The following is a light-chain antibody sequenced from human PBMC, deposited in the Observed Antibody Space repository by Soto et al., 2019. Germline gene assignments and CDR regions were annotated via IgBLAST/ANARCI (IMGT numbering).Light chain of an antibody. Sequence: EIVLTQSPGTLSVSPWERATLSCRASQSVSSSYLGWYQQKPGQAPRLLMYGASTRATGIPARFSGSGSGTEFTLTISSLQSEDFAVYYCQQYSNWPPTFGQGTKVDIK. CDR1: QSVSSSY. V-gene: IGKV3-15*01. CDR2: GAS. CDR3: QQYSNWPPT. J-gene: IGKJ1*01.